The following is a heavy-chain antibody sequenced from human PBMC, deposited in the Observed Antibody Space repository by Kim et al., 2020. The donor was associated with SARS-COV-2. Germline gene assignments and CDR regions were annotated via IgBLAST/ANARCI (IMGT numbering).Heavy chain of an antibody. J-gene: IGHJ4*02. CDR1: GGSFSGYY. CDR2: INHSGST. CDR3: ARQSHLYYFDY. Sequence: SETLSLTCAVYGGSFSGYYWSWIRQPPGKGLEWIGEINHSGSTNYNPSLKSRVTISVDTSKNQFSLKLSSVTAADTAVYYCARQSHLYYFDYWGQGTLVTLSS. V-gene: IGHV4-34*01.